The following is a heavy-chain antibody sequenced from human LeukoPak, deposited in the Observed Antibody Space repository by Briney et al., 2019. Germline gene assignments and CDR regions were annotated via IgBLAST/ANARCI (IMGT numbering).Heavy chain of an antibody. V-gene: IGHV4-31*03. J-gene: IGHJ5*02. CDR3: ARGICFAP. Sequence: SQTLSLTCTVSGGSISSDGFYWNWIRQHPGKGLEWIGYVFYSGSTYYNPSLKNRVTISIDTSKNQFSLELSSVIDADTAVYYCARGICFAPGGQGTLVTVSS. CDR2: VFYSGST. CDR1: GGSISSDGFY.